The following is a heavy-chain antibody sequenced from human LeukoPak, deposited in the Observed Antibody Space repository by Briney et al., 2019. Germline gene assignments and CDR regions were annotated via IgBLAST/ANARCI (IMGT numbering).Heavy chain of an antibody. CDR2: INHSGST. V-gene: IGHV4-34*01. J-gene: IGHJ6*03. CDR1: GVSFSGYY. CDR3: ARARIAAAGRSYYYYMDV. D-gene: IGHD6-13*01. Sequence: PSETLSLTCSVYGVSFSGYYWSWIRQPPGKGLEWIGEINHSGSTNYSPSLKSRVTISVDTSKNQFSLKRSSVTAADTAVYYCARARIAAAGRSYYYYMDVWGKGTTVTVSS.